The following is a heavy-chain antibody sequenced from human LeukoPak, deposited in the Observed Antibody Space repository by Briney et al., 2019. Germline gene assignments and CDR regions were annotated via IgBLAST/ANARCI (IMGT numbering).Heavy chain of an antibody. CDR2: ISNSGST. Sequence: PSETLSLTCTVSGDSISSYYWSWIRQPPGKGLQWSGYISNSGSTTYNPSLKSRVTISVDTSKNQFSLKLSSVTAADTAVYYCATRSGSYLGYAFDIWGQGTMVTVSS. CDR1: GDSISSYY. CDR3: ATRSGSYLGYAFDI. D-gene: IGHD1-26*01. J-gene: IGHJ3*02. V-gene: IGHV4-59*01.